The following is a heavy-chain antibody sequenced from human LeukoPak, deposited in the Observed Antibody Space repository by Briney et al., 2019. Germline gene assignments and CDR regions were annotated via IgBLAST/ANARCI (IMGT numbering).Heavy chain of an antibody. Sequence: ASVKVSCKASGYTFTGYYMHWVRQAPGQGLEWMAWINPNSGGTYYAQNFHDRITMTRDTSISTAYMELSRLRSDDTAIYYCARANALYCSSTSCLFDYWSQGTLVTVSS. CDR3: ARANALYCSSTSCLFDY. J-gene: IGHJ4*02. CDR1: GYTFTGYY. CDR2: INPNSGGT. V-gene: IGHV1-2*02. D-gene: IGHD2-2*01.